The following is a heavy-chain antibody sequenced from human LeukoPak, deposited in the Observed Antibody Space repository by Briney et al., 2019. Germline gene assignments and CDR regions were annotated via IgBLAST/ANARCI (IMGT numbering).Heavy chain of an antibody. Sequence: GGSLRLSCAASGFTFTSYYMHWVRQAPGQGLEWMGIINPSGGSTSYAQKFQGRVTMTRDTSTSTVYMELSSLRSEDTAVYYCARDPLPSSGYYSLDYWGQGTLVTVSS. J-gene: IGHJ4*02. CDR3: ARDPLPSSGYYSLDY. V-gene: IGHV1-46*01. CDR1: GFTFTSYY. D-gene: IGHD3-22*01. CDR2: INPSGGST.